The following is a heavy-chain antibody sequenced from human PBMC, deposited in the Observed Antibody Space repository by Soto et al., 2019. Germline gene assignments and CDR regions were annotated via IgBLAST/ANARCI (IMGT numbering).Heavy chain of an antibody. Sequence: SETLSLTCTVSGGSFSPNYWCWIRQPPGKGLEWIGYIYYSGSTYYNSSLKSRLRISVDTSKNQFSLRLSSVTAADTAVYYCAREILFVPIAVSYWFDPWGQGTLVTVSS. J-gene: IGHJ5*02. V-gene: IGHV4-59*12. CDR3: AREILFVPIAVSYWFDP. CDR1: GGSFSPNY. CDR2: IYYSGST. D-gene: IGHD2-8*01.